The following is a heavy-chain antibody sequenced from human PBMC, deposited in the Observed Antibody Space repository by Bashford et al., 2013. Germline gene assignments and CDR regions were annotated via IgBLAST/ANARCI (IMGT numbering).Heavy chain of an antibody. J-gene: IGHJ6*02. Sequence: SLRLSCTASGFTFDDYAMHWVRQAPGKGLEWVSGISWNSGSIGYADSVKGRFTISRDNAKNSLYLQMNSLRAEDTALYYCAKDKSRITGNGMDVWGQGTTVTVSS. CDR1: GFTFDDYA. CDR3: AKDKSRITGNGMDV. CDR2: ISWNSGSI. V-gene: IGHV3-9*01. D-gene: IGHD1-20*01.